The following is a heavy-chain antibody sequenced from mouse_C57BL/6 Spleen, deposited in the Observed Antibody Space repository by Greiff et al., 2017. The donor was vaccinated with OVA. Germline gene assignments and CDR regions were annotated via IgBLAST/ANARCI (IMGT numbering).Heavy chain of an antibody. CDR1: GFTFSDYG. CDR2: ISSGSSTI. Sequence: EVQLQESGGGLVKPGGSLKLSCAASGFTFSDYGMHWVRQAPEKGLEWVAYISSGSSTIYYADTVKGRFTISRDNAKNTLFLQMTSLRSEDTAMYYCARKLEDGYYFFADWGQGTLVTVSA. D-gene: IGHD2-3*01. CDR3: ARKLEDGYYFFAD. V-gene: IGHV5-17*01. J-gene: IGHJ3*01.